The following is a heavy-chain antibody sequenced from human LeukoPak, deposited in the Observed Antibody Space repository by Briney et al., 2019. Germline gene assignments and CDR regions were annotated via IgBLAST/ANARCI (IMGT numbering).Heavy chain of an antibody. CDR2: ISGNGVDT. D-gene: IGHD6-19*01. Sequence: PGGSLRLSCVASGFTFTNYAMSWVRQAAGKGLEWVSTISGNGVDTYYTDSVQGRFTISRDNPKNTLYLQMNSLRVEDTAVYYCAKLYSSGRYYFDYWGQGTLVTVSS. CDR3: AKLYSSGRYYFDY. V-gene: IGHV3-23*01. CDR1: GFTFTNYA. J-gene: IGHJ4*02.